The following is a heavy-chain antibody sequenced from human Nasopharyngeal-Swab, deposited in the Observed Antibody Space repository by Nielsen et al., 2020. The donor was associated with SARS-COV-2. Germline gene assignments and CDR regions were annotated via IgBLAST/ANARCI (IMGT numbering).Heavy chain of an antibody. CDR1: GFTFSDYY. V-gene: IGHV3-11*04. D-gene: IGHD6-6*01. CDR3: AAGGDSSSSTFDY. J-gene: IGHJ4*02. Sequence: GESLKISCAASGFTFSDYYMSWIRQAPGKGLEWVSYISSSGSTIYYADSVKGRFTISRDNAKNSLYLQMNSLRAEDTAVYYCAAGGDSSSSTFDYWGQGTLVTVSS. CDR2: ISSSGSTI.